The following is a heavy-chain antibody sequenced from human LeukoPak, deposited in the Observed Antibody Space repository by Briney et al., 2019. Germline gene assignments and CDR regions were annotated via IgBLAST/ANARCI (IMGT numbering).Heavy chain of an antibody. CDR3: ARSADSSGYYGFFDY. V-gene: IGHV4-59*01. J-gene: IGHJ4*02. CDR1: GGSISSYY. CDR2: IYYSGST. D-gene: IGHD3-22*01. Sequence: SETLSLTCTVSGGSISSYYWSWIRQPPGKGLEWIGYIYYSGSTNYNPSLKSRVTISVDTSKNQFSLKLSSVTAADTAVHYCARSADSSGYYGFFDYWGQGTLVTVSS.